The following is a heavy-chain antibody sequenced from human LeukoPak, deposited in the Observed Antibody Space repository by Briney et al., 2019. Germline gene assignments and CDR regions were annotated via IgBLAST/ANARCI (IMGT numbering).Heavy chain of an antibody. Sequence: SETLSLTRTVSGGSISSSSYYWGWIRQPPGKGLEWIGSIYYSGSTYYNPSLKSRVTISVDTSKNQFSLKLSSVTAADTAVYYCARLTYYDPAGFAPWGQGTLVTVSS. J-gene: IGHJ5*02. V-gene: IGHV4-39*01. D-gene: IGHD3-3*01. CDR3: ARLTYYDPAGFAP. CDR2: IYYSGST. CDR1: GGSISSSSYY.